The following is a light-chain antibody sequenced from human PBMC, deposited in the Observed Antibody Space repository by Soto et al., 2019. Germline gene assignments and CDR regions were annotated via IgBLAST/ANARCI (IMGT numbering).Light chain of an antibody. J-gene: IGKJ1*01. CDR2: DAS. CDR1: QDITKY. Sequence: RVTITSQASQDITKYLNWCQEKSGKAPNLLISDASNFETGVPSRFSGSGSGTDLTFTISSPQAEYLGTKYCRHYDNLPPWTFGQGTKVEI. V-gene: IGKV1-33*01. CDR3: RHYDNLPPWT.